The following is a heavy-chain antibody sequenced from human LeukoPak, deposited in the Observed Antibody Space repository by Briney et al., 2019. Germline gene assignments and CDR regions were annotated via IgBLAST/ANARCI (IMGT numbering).Heavy chain of an antibody. D-gene: IGHD5-12*01. Sequence: PGGSLRLSCAASGFTFSSSWMNWVRQAPGRGLEWVATINQDGSEKYYVDSVKGRFTISRDNAKNSLYLQMNSLRAEDTAVFYCARDGTYTDYDPDFDIWGQGTLVTVSS. CDR1: GFTFSSSW. CDR2: INQDGSEK. V-gene: IGHV3-7*04. CDR3: ARDGTYTDYDPDFDI. J-gene: IGHJ4*02.